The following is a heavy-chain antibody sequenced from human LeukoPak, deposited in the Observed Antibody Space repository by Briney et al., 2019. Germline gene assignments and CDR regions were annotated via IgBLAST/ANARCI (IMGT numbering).Heavy chain of an antibody. D-gene: IGHD2-15*01. J-gene: IGHJ4*02. CDR1: GFTFSSYA. CDR2: ISGSGGST. CDR3: AKSPVLREEVDY. V-gene: IGHV3-23*01. Sequence: GGSLRLSCAASGFTFSSYAMSWVRQAPGKWLEWVSAISGSGGSTYYADSVKGRFTISRDNSKNTLYLQMNSLRAEDTAVYYCAKSPVLREEVDYWGQGTLVTVSS.